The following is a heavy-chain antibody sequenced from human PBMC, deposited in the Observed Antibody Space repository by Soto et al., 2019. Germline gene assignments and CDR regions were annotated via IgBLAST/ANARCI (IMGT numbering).Heavy chain of an antibody. D-gene: IGHD6-13*01. CDR1: GFTFSSYE. V-gene: IGHV3-23*01. J-gene: IGHJ4*02. CDR3: AKDSSRGLGIFTAAPLCYSDC. Sequence: PGGSLRLSCAASGFTFSSYEMNWVRQAPGKGLEWVSAISGSGGSTYYADSVKGRFTISRDNSKNTLYLQMNSLRAEDTAVYYCAKDSSRGLGIFTAAPLCYSDCWGQGTLVTVSS. CDR2: ISGSGGST.